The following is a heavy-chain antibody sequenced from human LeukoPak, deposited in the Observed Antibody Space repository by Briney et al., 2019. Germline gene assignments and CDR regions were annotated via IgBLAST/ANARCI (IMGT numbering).Heavy chain of an antibody. V-gene: IGHV4-4*07. J-gene: IGHJ5*02. CDR2: IYTSGST. CDR3: ARDRHYYDSSGYYYDWFDP. Sequence: SETLSLTCTVSGGSISSYYWSWIRQPAGKGLEWIGRIYTSGSTNYNPSLKSRVTMSVDTSKNQFSLKLSSVTAADTAVYYCARDRHYYDSSGYYYDWFDPWGQGTQVTVSS. D-gene: IGHD3-22*01. CDR1: GGSISSYY.